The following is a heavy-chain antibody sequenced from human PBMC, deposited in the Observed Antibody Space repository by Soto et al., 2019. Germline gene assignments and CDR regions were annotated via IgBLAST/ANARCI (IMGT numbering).Heavy chain of an antibody. J-gene: IGHJ6*03. D-gene: IGHD3-10*01. V-gene: IGHV3-74*01. Sequence: EVQLVESGGGLVQPGGSLRLSCAASGFTFSSYWMHWVRQTPGEGLVWVSRIKSDGSTTNYADSLKGRFTISRDNARNTLYLQMNSLRAEDTGLYYCARGAGGYYYMDVWGKGTTVTVSS. CDR3: ARGAGGYYYMDV. CDR2: IKSDGSTT. CDR1: GFTFSSYW.